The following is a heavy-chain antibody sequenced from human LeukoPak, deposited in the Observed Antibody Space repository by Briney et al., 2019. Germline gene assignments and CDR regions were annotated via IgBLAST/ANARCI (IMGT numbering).Heavy chain of an antibody. D-gene: IGHD2-2*01. V-gene: IGHV3-33*01. Sequence: GRSLRLSCAASGXTFSSYGMHWVRQAPGKGLEWVAVIWYDGSNKYYADSVKGRFTISRDNSKNTLYLQMNSLRAEDTAVYYCARDKGDIVVVPAALFDYWGQGTLVTVSS. CDR3: ARDKGDIVVVPAALFDY. J-gene: IGHJ4*02. CDR1: GXTFSSYG. CDR2: IWYDGSNK.